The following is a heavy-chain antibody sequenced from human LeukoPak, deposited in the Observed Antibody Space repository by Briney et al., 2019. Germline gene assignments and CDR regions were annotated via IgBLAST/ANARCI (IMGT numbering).Heavy chain of an antibody. V-gene: IGHV1-46*01. CDR3: ARDLMTTVTNYYYYGMDV. Sequence: ASVKVSCKASGYTFTSYYMHWVRQAPGQGLEWMGIINPSGGSTSYAQKFQGRVTMTRDTSTSTVYMELSSLRSEDRAVYYCARDLMTTVTNYYYYGMDVWGQGTTVTVSS. D-gene: IGHD4-11*01. CDR2: INPSGGST. J-gene: IGHJ6*02. CDR1: GYTFTSYY.